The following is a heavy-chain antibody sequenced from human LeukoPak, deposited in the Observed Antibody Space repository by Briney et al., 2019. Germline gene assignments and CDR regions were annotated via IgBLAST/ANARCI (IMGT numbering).Heavy chain of an antibody. J-gene: IGHJ4*02. CDR1: GGSFSGYY. CDR3: ARGRYDRRGSYDLVQTKAFDY. CDR2: INHRGNT. V-gene: IGHV4-34*01. Sequence: SETLSLTCAVYGGSFSGYYWTWIRQPPGKGLEWIGEINHRGNTNYNPSLESRVAISADTSKNHFSLNLGSLTAADTAVYYCARGRYDRRGSYDLVQTKAFDYWGQGTLVTVSP. D-gene: IGHD3-22*01.